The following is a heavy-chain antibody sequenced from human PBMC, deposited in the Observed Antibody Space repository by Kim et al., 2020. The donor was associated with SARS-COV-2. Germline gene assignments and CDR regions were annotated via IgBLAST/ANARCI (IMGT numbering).Heavy chain of an antibody. D-gene: IGHD3-16*01. CDR2: ISYDGSNK. J-gene: IGHJ4*02. V-gene: IGHV3-30*18. CDR1: GFTFSSYG. CDR3: AKDFGGYLGY. Sequence: GGSLRLSCAASGFTFSSYGMHWVRQAPGKGLEWVALISYDGSNKYYADSVKGRFTISRDNSKNTLYLQMNSLRPEDTAVYYWAKDFGGYLGYWGQGTLVT.